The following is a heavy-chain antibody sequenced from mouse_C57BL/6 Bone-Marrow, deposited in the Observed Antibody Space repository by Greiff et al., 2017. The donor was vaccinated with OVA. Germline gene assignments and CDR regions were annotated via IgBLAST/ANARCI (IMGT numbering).Heavy chain of an antibody. CDR2: ISDGGSYT. Sequence: DVHLVESGGGLVKPGGSLKLSCAASGFTFSSYAMSWVRQTPEKRLEWVATISDGGSYTYYPDNVKGRFTISRDNAKNNLYLQMSQLKSEDTAMYYCARAVYYGPFAYWGQGTLVTVSA. V-gene: IGHV5-4*01. CDR1: GFTFSSYA. D-gene: IGHD1-1*01. CDR3: ARAVYYGPFAY. J-gene: IGHJ3*01.